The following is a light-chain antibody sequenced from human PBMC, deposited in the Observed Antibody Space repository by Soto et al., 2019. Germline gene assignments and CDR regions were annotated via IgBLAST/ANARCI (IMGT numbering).Light chain of an antibody. CDR2: DVA. CDR3: SSKTSTDTLV. Sequence: QSVLPQPASVSGSPGQSMTISCTGSSSDAGDDGFVALYQQIPGEAPKVMIYDVASRRAGVSNRFSGSKSGNTASLTISGLQADDEADYYCSSKTSTDTLVLGTGTKVTV. CDR1: SSDAGDDGF. J-gene: IGLJ1*01. V-gene: IGLV2-14*01.